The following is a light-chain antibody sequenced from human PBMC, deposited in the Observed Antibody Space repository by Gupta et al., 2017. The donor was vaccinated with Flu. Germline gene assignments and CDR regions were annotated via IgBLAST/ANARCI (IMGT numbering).Light chain of an antibody. Sequence: PSFLSAFVGDRVTITCQASQDIKDHFNWFQHKPVKPPQLLIYATSYVETGVPSRFSGSGYGTDFTFTISRLQPGDSATYFCQQEDNLPLAFGGGTRLDIK. V-gene: IGKV1-33*01. CDR2: ATS. CDR3: QQEDNLPLA. J-gene: IGKJ4*01. CDR1: QDIKDH.